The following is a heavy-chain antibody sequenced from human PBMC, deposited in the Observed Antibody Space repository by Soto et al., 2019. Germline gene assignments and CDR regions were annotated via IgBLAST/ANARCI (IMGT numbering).Heavy chain of an antibody. Sequence: PSQTLSLTCAISGDSVSTNIAAWSWIRQSPSRGLEWLGRTLYRSSKWYNEYAVSVKSRMTINPDTSKNQFSLQLSSVTPEDTAVYYCARDAAPTLNYPHGMDVWGQGTAVTVSS. D-gene: IGHD1-7*01. CDR2: TLYRSSKWYN. J-gene: IGHJ6*02. CDR1: GDSVSTNIAA. CDR3: ARDAAPTLNYPHGMDV. V-gene: IGHV6-1*01.